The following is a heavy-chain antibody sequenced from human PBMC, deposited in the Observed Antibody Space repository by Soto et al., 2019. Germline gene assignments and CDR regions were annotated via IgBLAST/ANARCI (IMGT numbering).Heavy chain of an antibody. CDR1: GLTSSSYA. V-gene: IGHV3-30*04. Sequence: QAQLVESGEAWVQLGSPWNPPGAASGLTSSSYARTGAPQAPARGRGWVAVKSYDGGLQHYADSVKGRFTISRDNSKNMVLLQMNSLRAEDTAVYYCVSDRGYGHASVPYSWGQGTLVSVSS. CDR2: KSYDGGLQ. D-gene: IGHD5-18*01. CDR3: VSDRGYGHASVPYS. J-gene: IGHJ4*02.